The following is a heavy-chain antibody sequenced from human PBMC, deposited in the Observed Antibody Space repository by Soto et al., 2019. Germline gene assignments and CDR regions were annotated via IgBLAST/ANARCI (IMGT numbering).Heavy chain of an antibody. CDR3: AAPYGDYVEAFNI. CDR2: INSDGSAT. Sequence: EVQLMESGGGLVQPGGSLSLSCAATGFAFNSYWMHWVRQAPGKGLVWVSRINSDGSATNYAESVKGRFTISRDNAKNTLSLHMKSLRAEDTAVYYCAAPYGDYVEAFNIWGQGTMVAVSS. CDR1: GFAFNSYW. J-gene: IGHJ3*02. D-gene: IGHD4-17*01. V-gene: IGHV3-74*01.